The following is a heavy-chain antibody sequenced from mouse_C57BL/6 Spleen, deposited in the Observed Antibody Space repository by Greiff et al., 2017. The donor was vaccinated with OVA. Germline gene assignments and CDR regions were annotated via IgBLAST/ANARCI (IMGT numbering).Heavy chain of an antibody. CDR2: INPSSGYT. CDR3: AVITTVVGGYFDV. V-gene: IGHV1-4*01. CDR1: GYTFTSYT. Sequence: QVQLQQSGAELARPGASVKMSCKASGYTFTSYTMHWVKQRPGQGLEWIGYINPSSGYTKYNQKFKDKATLTADKSSSPAYMQLSSLTSEDSAVYYCAVITTVVGGYFDVWGTGTTVTVSS. J-gene: IGHJ1*03. D-gene: IGHD1-1*01.